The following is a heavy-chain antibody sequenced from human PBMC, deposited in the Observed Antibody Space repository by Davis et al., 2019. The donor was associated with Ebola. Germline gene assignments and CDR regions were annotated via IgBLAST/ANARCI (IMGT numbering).Heavy chain of an antibody. J-gene: IGHJ6*02. Sequence: ASVKVSCKASGYTFTAYYIHWVRQAPGQGLEWMGWINPNTVGPNYAQHFQGRATMTRDTSISTAYVQWSSLRYEDTAVFYCVRGLARGDFGLDVWGQGTTVTVSS. CDR1: GYTFTAYY. CDR2: INPNTVGP. CDR3: VRGLARGDFGLDV. V-gene: IGHV1-2*02. D-gene: IGHD3-10*01.